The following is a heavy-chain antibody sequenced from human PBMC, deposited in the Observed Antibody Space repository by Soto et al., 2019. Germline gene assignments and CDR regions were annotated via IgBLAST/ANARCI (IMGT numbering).Heavy chain of an antibody. Sequence: EVQLVESGGGLVQPGGSLRLSCAASGFTFSSYWMSWVRQAPGKGLEWVANIKQDGSEKYYVDSVKGRFTISRDNAKNSLYLQMNSLRAEDTAVYYCARAGWVDILTDPDAFDIWGQGTMVTVSS. D-gene: IGHD3-9*01. CDR3: ARAGWVDILTDPDAFDI. CDR2: IKQDGSEK. J-gene: IGHJ3*02. V-gene: IGHV3-7*01. CDR1: GFTFSSYW.